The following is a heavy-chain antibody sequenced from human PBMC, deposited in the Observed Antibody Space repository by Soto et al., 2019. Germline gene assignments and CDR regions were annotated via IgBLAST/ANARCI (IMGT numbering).Heavy chain of an antibody. CDR2: INQDGSQK. Sequence: EVQVVESGGGLVQPGGSLRLSCEASGLTFSIYRMTWVRRAPGKGLECVANINQDGSQKDYVDSVTGRFTVSRDNAKNSLYLQMNSLRAEDTAVYYCARWNYAVDLWGRGTLVTVSS. CDR1: GLTFSIYR. J-gene: IGHJ2*01. D-gene: IGHD1-7*01. CDR3: ARWNYAVDL. V-gene: IGHV3-7*01.